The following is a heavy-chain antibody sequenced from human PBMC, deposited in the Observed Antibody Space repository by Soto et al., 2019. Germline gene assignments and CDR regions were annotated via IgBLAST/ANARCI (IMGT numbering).Heavy chain of an antibody. Sequence: QVQLVQSGAEVKKPGSSVKVSCKASGGTFSSYAISWVRQAPGQGLEWRGGIIPISGTANYAQKFQGRVTITADESTRPAYMELSSLRSEDTAVYYCARSQGSSTSLEIYYYYYYGMDVWGQGTTVTVSS. D-gene: IGHD2-2*01. CDR1: GGTFSSYA. V-gene: IGHV1-69*01. CDR2: IIPISGTA. J-gene: IGHJ6*02. CDR3: ARSQGSSTSLEIYYYYYYGMDV.